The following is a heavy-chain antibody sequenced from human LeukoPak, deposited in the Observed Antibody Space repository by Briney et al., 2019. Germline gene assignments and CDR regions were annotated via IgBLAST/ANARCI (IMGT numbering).Heavy chain of an antibody. Sequence: GASVKVSCKASGYTFTSYYMHWVRQAPGQGLEWMGGIIPIFGTANYAQKFQGRVTITADESTSTAYMELSSLRSEDTAVYYCAREDTAMDPEGFDYWGQGTLVTVSS. CDR2: IIPIFGTA. CDR1: GYTFTSYY. CDR3: AREDTAMDPEGFDY. D-gene: IGHD5-18*01. J-gene: IGHJ4*02. V-gene: IGHV1-69*13.